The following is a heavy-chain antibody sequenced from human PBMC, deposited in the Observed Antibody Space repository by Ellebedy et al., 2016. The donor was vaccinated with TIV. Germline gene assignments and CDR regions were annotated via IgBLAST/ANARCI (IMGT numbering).Heavy chain of an antibody. CDR3: ARGVLLAGRGTFDY. V-gene: IGHV1-2*02. CDR1: GYTFTTYY. D-gene: IGHD3-10*01. Sequence: AASVKVSCKASGYTFTTYYIHWMRQAPGQGLDWLGWIIPSSGGTSYAPKVQGRVAMTRDTSVSTAYMELNNLRSDDTAIYYCARGVLLAGRGTFDYWGQGALVTVSS. CDR2: IIPSSGGT. J-gene: IGHJ4*02.